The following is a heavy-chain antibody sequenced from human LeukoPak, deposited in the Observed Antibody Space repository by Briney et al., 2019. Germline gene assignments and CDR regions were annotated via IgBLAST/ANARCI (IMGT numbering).Heavy chain of an antibody. V-gene: IGHV1-69*10. Sequence: SVKVSLKASGGTFSSYTISWVRQAPGQGREWMGGIIPILGIANYAQKFQGRVTITADKSTSTAYMELSSLRSEDTAVFYCARGHQPPSYGMYVWGQGTTITVS. CDR2: IIPILGIA. CDR1: GGTFSSYT. CDR3: ARGHQPPSYGMYV. J-gene: IGHJ6*02.